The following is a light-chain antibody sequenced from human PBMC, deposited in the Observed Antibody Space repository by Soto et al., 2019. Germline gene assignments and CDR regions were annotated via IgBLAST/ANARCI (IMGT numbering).Light chain of an antibody. CDR3: QQRSNWPPKIT. CDR2: DAS. CDR1: QSVSIY. Sequence: EIVLAQSPATLSLSPGERATLSCRASQSVSIYLAWYQQKPGQAPRLLIYDASNRATGIRARFSGSGSGTDFTLTISSLEPEDFAVYYCQQRSNWPPKITFGQGTRLEIK. J-gene: IGKJ5*01. V-gene: IGKV3-11*01.